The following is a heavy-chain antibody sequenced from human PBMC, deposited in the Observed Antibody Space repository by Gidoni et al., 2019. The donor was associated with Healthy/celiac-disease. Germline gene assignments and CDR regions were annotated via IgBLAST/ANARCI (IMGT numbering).Heavy chain of an antibody. J-gene: IGHJ4*02. CDR1: GFTFSSYW. CDR2: IKQDGSEK. D-gene: IGHD3-16*01. Sequence: EVQLVESGGGLVQPGGSLRLSCAASGFTFSSYWMSWVRQAPGKGLEWGANIKQDGSEKYYVDSVKGRFTISRDNAKNSLYLQMNSLRAEDTAVYYCARDLIERVWGSSLDYWGQGTLVTVSS. V-gene: IGHV3-7*01. CDR3: ARDLIERVWGSSLDY.